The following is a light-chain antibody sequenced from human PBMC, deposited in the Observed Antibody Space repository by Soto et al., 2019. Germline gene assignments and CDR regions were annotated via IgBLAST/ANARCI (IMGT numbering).Light chain of an antibody. Sequence: QSVLTQPPSASGTPGQRVTISCSGSSSNIGRNTVNWYQQLPATAPKLLIYSNDQRPSGVPDRFSGSQSGTSASLAISGPQSKDEADYYCAAWYDRLNGPVFGGGTKLTVL. J-gene: IGLJ2*01. V-gene: IGLV1-44*01. CDR2: SND. CDR3: AAWYDRLNGPV. CDR1: SSNIGRNT.